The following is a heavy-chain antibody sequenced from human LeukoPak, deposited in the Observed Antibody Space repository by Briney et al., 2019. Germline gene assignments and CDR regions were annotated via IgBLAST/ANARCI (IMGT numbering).Heavy chain of an antibody. V-gene: IGHV3-73*01. CDR2: IGNKANGFAT. Sequence: PGGSLRLSCAASGFTFSGSSVHWVRQASGKGLEWVGRIGNKANGFATEYTASVKGRFTISRDDSKNTAYLQMNSLKIEDTAVYYCTTSIQIPFDIWGQGTMVTVSS. CDR3: TTSIQIPFDI. D-gene: IGHD2-2*02. CDR1: GFTFSGSS. J-gene: IGHJ3*02.